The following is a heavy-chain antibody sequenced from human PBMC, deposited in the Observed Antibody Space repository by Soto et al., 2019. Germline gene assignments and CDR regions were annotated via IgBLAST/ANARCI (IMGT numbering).Heavy chain of an antibody. J-gene: IGHJ4*02. Sequence: SVKVSCKASGGTFSSYTISSVRQAPGQELEWMGRIIPILGIANYAQKFQGRVTITADKSTSTAYMELSSLRSEDTAVYYCARDLISSRDYFDYWGQGTLVTVSS. V-gene: IGHV1-69*04. CDR3: ARDLISSRDYFDY. CDR2: IIPILGIA. D-gene: IGHD2-8*01. CDR1: GGTFSSYT.